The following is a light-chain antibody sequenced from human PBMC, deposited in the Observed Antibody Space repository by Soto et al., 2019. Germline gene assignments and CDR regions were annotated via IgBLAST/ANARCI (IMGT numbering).Light chain of an antibody. J-gene: IGLJ2*01. V-gene: IGLV2-23*01. Sequence: QSVLTQPASVSGSPGQSITISCTGTSSDVGSYNLVSWYQQHPGKAPKLMIYEGSKRPSGVSNRFSGSKSGNTASLTISGLQAEDEADYYCCSCAGSSRVFGGGTKLTVL. CDR2: EGS. CDR3: CSCAGSSRV. CDR1: SSDVGSYNL.